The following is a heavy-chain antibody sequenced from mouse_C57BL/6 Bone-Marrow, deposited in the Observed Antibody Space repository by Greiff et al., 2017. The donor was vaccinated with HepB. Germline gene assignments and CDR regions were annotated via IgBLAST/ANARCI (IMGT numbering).Heavy chain of an antibody. D-gene: IGHD2-4*01. V-gene: IGHV5-6*01. J-gene: IGHJ2*01. Sequence: EVMLVESGGDLVKPGGSLKLSCAASGFTFSSYGMSWVRQTPDKRLEWVATISSGGSYTYYPDSVKGRFTISRDNAKNTLYLQMSSLKSEDTAMYYCARHYDYDGYWGQGTTLTVSS. CDR1: GFTFSSYG. CDR2: ISSGGSYT. CDR3: ARHYDYDGY.